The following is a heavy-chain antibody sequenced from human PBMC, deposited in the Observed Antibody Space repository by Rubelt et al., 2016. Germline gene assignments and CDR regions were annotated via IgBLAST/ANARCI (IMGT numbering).Heavy chain of an antibody. V-gene: IGHV4-59*12. Sequence: RYGGSWIRQFPGKGLEWIGYIYYSGSTNYNPSLKSRVTISVNMSKNQFSLKLSSVTAADTAVYYCARGLNWNYGGGSYYFDYWGQGTLVTVSS. J-gene: IGHJ4*02. CDR1: RYG. CDR3: ARGLNWNYGGGSYYFDY. CDR2: IYYSGST. D-gene: IGHD1-7*01.